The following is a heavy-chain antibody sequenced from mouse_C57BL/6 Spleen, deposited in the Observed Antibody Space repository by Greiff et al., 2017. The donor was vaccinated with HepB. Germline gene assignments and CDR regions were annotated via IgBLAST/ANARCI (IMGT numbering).Heavy chain of an antibody. Sequence: VQLQQPGAELVRPGTSVKLSCKASGYTFTSYWMHWVKQRPGQGLEWIGVIDPSDSYTKYNQKFKGKATLTVDTSSSTAYMQLSSLTSEDSAVYYCAREDWDGGIFLAYWGQGTLVTVSA. CDR1: GYTFTSYW. V-gene: IGHV1-59*01. J-gene: IGHJ3*01. D-gene: IGHD4-1*01. CDR2: IDPSDSYT. CDR3: AREDWDGGIFLAY.